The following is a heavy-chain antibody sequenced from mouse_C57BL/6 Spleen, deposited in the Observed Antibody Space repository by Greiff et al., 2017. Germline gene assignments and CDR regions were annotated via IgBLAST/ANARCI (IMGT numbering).Heavy chain of an antibody. D-gene: IGHD2-12*01. CDR1: GYTFTDYE. Sequence: QVQLQQSGAELVRPGASVTLSCKASGYTFTDYEMHWVKQTPVHGLEWIGAIDPETGGTAYNQKFKGKAILTADKSSSTAYMELRSLTSEDSAVYYCTRDDGRFDYWGQGTTLTVSS. CDR2: IDPETGGT. J-gene: IGHJ2*01. V-gene: IGHV1-15*01. CDR3: TRDDGRFDY.